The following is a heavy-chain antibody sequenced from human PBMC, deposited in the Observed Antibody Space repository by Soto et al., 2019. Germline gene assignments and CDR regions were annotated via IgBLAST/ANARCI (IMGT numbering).Heavy chain of an antibody. CDR2: IYHVGST. V-gene: IGHV4-4*02. CDR1: GASVSSSHW. CDR3: ARVRPPTSTGPPPVLYYFDS. D-gene: IGHD1-1*01. Sequence: QVHLQESGPGLVKPSGTLSLTCGVSGASVSSSHWWTWVRQPPGKGLEWIGEIYHVGSTSYNPSPTSRVIMSLDHSSNQFSLKMSSVTAADTPVYYCARVRPPTSTGPPPVLYYFDSWGQGSLVTVSS. J-gene: IGHJ4*02.